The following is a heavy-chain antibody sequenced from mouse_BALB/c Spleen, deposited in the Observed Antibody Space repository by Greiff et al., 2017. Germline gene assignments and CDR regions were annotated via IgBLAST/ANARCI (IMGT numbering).Heavy chain of an antibody. CDR2: INSNGGST. D-gene: IGHD2-10*02. V-gene: IGHV5-6-2*01. J-gene: IGHJ2*01. Sequence: DVKLVESGGGLVKLGGSLKLSCAASGFTFSSYYMSWVRQTPEKRLELVAAINSNGGSTYYPDTVKGRFTISRDNAKNTLYLQMSSLKSEDTALYYCARRREYAFDYWGQGTTLTVSS. CDR3: ARRREYAFDY. CDR1: GFTFSSYY.